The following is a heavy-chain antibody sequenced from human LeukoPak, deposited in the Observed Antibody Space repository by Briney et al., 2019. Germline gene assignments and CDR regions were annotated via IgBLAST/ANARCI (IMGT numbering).Heavy chain of an antibody. Sequence: GGSLRLSCAASGFTFSSYSMNWVRQAPGKGLEWVSYISSSSSTIYYADSVKGRFTISRDNAKNSLYLQMNSLRAEDTAVYYCARDRPGGFLEWSYYMDVWGKGTTVTVSS. J-gene: IGHJ6*03. V-gene: IGHV3-48*01. CDR3: ARDRPGGFLEWSYYMDV. D-gene: IGHD3-3*01. CDR1: GFTFSSYS. CDR2: ISSSSSTI.